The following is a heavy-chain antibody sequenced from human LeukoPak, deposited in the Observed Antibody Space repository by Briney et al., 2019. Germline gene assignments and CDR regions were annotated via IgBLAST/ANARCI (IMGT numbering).Heavy chain of an antibody. CDR1: GGSISSGGYY. D-gene: IGHD6-13*01. Sequence: PSQTLSLTCTVSGGSISSGGYYWSWIRQHPGKGLEWIGSIYYSGSTYYNPSLKSRVTMSVDTSKNQFSLKLSSVTAADTAVYYCARHAGGIAAAGTRPFDYWGQGTLVTVSS. CDR3: ARHAGGIAAAGTRPFDY. CDR2: IYYSGST. J-gene: IGHJ4*02. V-gene: IGHV4-39*01.